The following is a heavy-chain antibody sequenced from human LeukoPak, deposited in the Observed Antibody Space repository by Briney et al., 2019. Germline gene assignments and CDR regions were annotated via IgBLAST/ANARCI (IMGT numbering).Heavy chain of an antibody. D-gene: IGHD6-13*01. CDR1: GGSSSSSIW. V-gene: IGHV4-4*02. CDR2: IYHSGTT. Sequence: SETLSLTCAVSGGSSSSSIWWSWVRQPPGKGLEWIGEIYHSGTTNYNPSLKSRVTISLDKSKNQFSLRLSSVTAADTAVYYCARRGDGSSWFSDYWGQGTLVTVSS. CDR3: ARRGDGSSWFSDY. J-gene: IGHJ4*02.